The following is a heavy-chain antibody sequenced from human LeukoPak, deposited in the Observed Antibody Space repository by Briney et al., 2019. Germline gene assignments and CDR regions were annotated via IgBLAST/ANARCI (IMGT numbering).Heavy chain of an antibody. Sequence: GRSLRLSCAASGFTFDDYAMHWVRQAPGKGLEWVSGISWNSGSIGYADSVKGRFTISRDNAKNSLYLQMNSLRAEDTALYYCAKGSYDILTGYLLFGPWGQGTLVTVSS. CDR2: ISWNSGSI. CDR1: GFTFDDYA. D-gene: IGHD3-9*01. J-gene: IGHJ5*02. V-gene: IGHV3-9*01. CDR3: AKGSYDILTGYLLFGP.